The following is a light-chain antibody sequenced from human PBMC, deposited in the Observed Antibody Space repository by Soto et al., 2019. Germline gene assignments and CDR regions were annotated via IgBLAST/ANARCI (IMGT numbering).Light chain of an antibody. CDR1: SEDVGAHNF. CDR3: NSYTNTAARV. V-gene: IGLV2-14*01. CDR2: EVT. Sequence: QSVLTQPASVSGSPGQSITISCTRTSEDVGAHNFVSWYQQHPGKAPKVLIYEVTIRPSGVSYRFSASKSGNTAYLTISGLQPEDEADYYCNSYTNTAARVFGTGTNVTVL. J-gene: IGLJ1*01.